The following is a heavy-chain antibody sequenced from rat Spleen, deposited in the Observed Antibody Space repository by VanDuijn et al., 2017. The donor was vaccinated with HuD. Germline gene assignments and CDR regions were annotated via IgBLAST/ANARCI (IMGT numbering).Heavy chain of an antibody. CDR1: GFTFDDYE. CDR2: ISWGGTNT. CDR3: ARHQGWFAY. V-gene: IGHV5-7*01. J-gene: IGHJ3*01. Sequence: EVQLVESDGGLVQPGGSLKLSCAASGFTFDDYEMTWVRQVPKNGLEWVASISWGGTNTYYPDNVKGRVTISRHNAKSTLYLQMDSLRSEDTATYYCARHQGWFAYWGQGTLVSVSS.